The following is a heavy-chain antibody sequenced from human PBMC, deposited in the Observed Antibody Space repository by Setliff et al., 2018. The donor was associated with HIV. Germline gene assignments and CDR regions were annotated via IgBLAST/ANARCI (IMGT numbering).Heavy chain of an antibody. CDR3: ARAVYYDSSGYYLPFDY. CDR1: GGSFSGYY. V-gene: IGHV4-34*01. J-gene: IGHJ4*02. Sequence: SETLSLTCAVYGGSFSGYYWSWIRQPPGKGLEWIGEINHSGSTNYNPSLKSRVTISVDTSKNQFSLKLNSVTAADTAVYYCARAVYYDSSGYYLPFDYWGQGTLVTVSS. CDR2: INHSGST. D-gene: IGHD3-22*01.